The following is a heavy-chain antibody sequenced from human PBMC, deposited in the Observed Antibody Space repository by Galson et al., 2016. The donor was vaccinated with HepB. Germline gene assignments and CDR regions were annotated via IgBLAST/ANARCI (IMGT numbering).Heavy chain of an antibody. CDR2: IRSEVNSYAT. CDR3: TRRRASDGKGEMVDN. J-gene: IGHJ4*02. D-gene: IGHD1-26*01. CDR1: GFTFSDSA. V-gene: IGHV3-73*01. Sequence: SLRLSCAASGFTFSDSAMHWVRQAPGKGLEWVGRIRSEVNSYATAYGASLKGRFTISRDDSKKTTYLQMNSLKTEDTAVYYCTRRRASDGKGEMVDNWGQGTLVTVSS.